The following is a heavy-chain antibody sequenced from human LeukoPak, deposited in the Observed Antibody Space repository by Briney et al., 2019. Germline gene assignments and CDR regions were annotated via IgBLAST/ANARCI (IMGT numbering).Heavy chain of an antibody. CDR3: AGSGIAAAGSDY. CDR1: GFTFSSYA. D-gene: IGHD6-13*01. V-gene: IGHV3-48*03. J-gene: IGHJ4*02. CDR2: ISSSGSTI. Sequence: GGSLRLSCAASGFTFSSYAMHWVRQAPGKGLEWVSYISSSGSTIYYADSVKGRFTISRDNAKNSLYLQMNSLRAEDTAVYYCAGSGIAAAGSDYWGQGTLVTVSS.